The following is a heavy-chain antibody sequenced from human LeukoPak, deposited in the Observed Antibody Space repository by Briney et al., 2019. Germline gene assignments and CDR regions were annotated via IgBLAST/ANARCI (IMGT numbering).Heavy chain of an antibody. J-gene: IGHJ5*02. D-gene: IGHD1-26*01. CDR3: AKGKLLVNVGENWLDP. Sequence: GGSLRLSCAASGFTFNSCAMSWVRQAPGKGPEWVSGISGSSMTTYYADSVKGRFTISRDNSKNTLYLQMNSLRAEDTAVYYCAKGKLLVNVGENWLDPWGQGTLVTVSS. CDR1: GFTFNSCA. CDR2: ISGSSMTT. V-gene: IGHV3-23*01.